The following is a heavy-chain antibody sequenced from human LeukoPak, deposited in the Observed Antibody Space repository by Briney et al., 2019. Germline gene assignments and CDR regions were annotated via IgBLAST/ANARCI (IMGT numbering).Heavy chain of an antibody. D-gene: IGHD4-23*01. J-gene: IGHJ4*02. CDR3: ARSSYSSNWSKDY. CDR1: GGSISRSTNY. Sequence: PSETLSLTCTVSGGSISRSTNYWGWIRQPPGKGLEWIGSIYYSGSTYYNPSRKSRVTISVDASKNQFSLKVSSVTAADTAVYYCARSSYSSNWSKDYWGQGTLVTVSS. CDR2: IYYSGST. V-gene: IGHV4-39*01.